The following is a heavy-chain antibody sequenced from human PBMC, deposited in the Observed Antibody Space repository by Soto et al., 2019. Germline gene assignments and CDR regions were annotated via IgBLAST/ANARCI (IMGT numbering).Heavy chain of an antibody. Sequence: SETLSLTCTVSNDSIRSGTYYWAGIRQPPGRGLEWIGSLSYLGTTDYNPSLKSRVTISKDASKNQFSLKLTSMTAADTAVYYCATGRSDSGWYEEHFWGQATLVTVSS. D-gene: IGHD6-19*01. CDR3: ATGRSDSGWYEEHF. J-gene: IGHJ4*02. CDR2: LSYLGTT. CDR1: NDSIRSGTYY. V-gene: IGHV4-39*01.